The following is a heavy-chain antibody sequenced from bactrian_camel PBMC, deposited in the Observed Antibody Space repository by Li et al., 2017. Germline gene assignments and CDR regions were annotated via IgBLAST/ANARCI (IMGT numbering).Heavy chain of an antibody. CDR1: GFAFNESR. Sequence: VQLVESGGGLVQPGGSLRLACAGSGFAFNESRMSWVRQVPGKELEWVPAINSGGGTSTYADSVKGRYTISRDNAKNTLYLQLNSLKTEDTAMYFCASLYNRYYGQGTQVTVS. J-gene: IGHJ4*01. D-gene: IGHD2*01. CDR2: INSGGGTS. V-gene: IGHV3S42*01.